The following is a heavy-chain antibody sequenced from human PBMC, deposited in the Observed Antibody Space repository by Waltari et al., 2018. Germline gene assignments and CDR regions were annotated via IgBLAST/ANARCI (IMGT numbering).Heavy chain of an antibody. CDR2: IYTSGGT. V-gene: IGHV4-4*07. CDR3: AREVPITIFGVIINWYFDL. Sequence: QVQLQESGPGLVKPSETLSLTCTVPGGSISSYYWRWIRQPAGKGLEWMGRIYTSGGTNYNPSLKSRVTMSVDPSKNQFSLKLSSVTAADTAVYYCAREVPITIFGVIINWYFDLWGRGTLVTVSS. CDR1: GGSISSYY. D-gene: IGHD3-3*01. J-gene: IGHJ2*01.